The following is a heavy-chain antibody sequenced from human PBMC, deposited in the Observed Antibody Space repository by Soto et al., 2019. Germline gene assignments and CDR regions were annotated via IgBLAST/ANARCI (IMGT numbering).Heavy chain of an antibody. CDR1: GGSVSRGSYY. Sequence: QVQLQESGPGLVKPAETLSLTCTVSGGSVSRGSYYWSWIRQPPGKGREWIGYMYYRGSTNYNPPLKSRVTISLDTSKNQFSLKLSSVTAADTAVYYCARELYYGSGNYYDVWGQGTTVTVSS. CDR3: ARELYYGSGNYYDV. D-gene: IGHD3-10*01. CDR2: MYYRGST. V-gene: IGHV4-61*01. J-gene: IGHJ6*02.